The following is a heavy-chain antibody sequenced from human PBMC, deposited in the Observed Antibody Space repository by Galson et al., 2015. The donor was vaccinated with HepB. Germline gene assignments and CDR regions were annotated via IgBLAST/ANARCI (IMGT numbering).Heavy chain of an antibody. CDR2: IYSGGDT. D-gene: IGHD5-12*01. V-gene: IGHV3-66*02. Sequence: SLRLSCAASGFTISNNYMSWVRQAPGKGLEWVSTIYSGGDTSYADSVKGRFTISRDNSKYTVYLQMSSLRAEGTAVYYCARVPNQSYNGYVPWYFDLWGRGTLVTVSS. CDR1: GFTISNNY. J-gene: IGHJ2*01. CDR3: ARVPNQSYNGYVPWYFDL.